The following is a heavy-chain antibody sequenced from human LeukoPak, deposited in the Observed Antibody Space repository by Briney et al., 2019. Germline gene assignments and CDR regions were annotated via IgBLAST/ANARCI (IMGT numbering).Heavy chain of an antibody. J-gene: IGHJ6*02. CDR1: GFTFSNAW. CDR3: ARLNPLTLVRADTYYHSMDV. V-gene: IGHV4-59*08. Sequence: GSLRLSCAASGFTFSNAWMSWVSQAPGKGLEWVGYIHYTGRLNYNPALQSRVTIPMDTSKSLFSLRLNSVTAADTAIYYCARLNPLTLVRADTYYHSMDVWGQGTTVTVSS. CDR2: IHYTGRL. D-gene: IGHD3-10*01.